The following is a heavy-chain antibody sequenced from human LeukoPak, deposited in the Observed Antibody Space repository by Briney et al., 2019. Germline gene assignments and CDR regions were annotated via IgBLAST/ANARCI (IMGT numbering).Heavy chain of an antibody. CDR1: GGSISSYY. Sequence: SETLSLTCTVSGGSISSYYWSWIRQPAGKGLEWIGRIYTSGSTNYNPSLKSRVTMSLDTSKNQFSLKLSSVTAADTAVYYCARAVGAMVRGDKYYFDYWGQGTLVTVSS. J-gene: IGHJ4*02. V-gene: IGHV4-4*07. CDR2: IYTSGST. D-gene: IGHD3-10*01. CDR3: ARAVGAMVRGDKYYFDY.